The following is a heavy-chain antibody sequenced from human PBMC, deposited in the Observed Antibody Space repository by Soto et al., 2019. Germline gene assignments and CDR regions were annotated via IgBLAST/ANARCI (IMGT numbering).Heavy chain of an antibody. D-gene: IGHD2-21*01. CDR1: GFTFSSYG. J-gene: IGHJ3*02. V-gene: IGHV3-33*08. CDR3: ARDRAYCGGDCYDAFDI. CDR2: IWYDGSNK. Sequence: GGSLRLSCAASGFTFSSYGMHWVRQAPGKGLEWVAVIWYDGSNKYYADSVKGRFTISRDNSKNTLYLQMNSLRAEDTAVYYCARDRAYCGGDCYDAFDIWGQGTMVTVSS.